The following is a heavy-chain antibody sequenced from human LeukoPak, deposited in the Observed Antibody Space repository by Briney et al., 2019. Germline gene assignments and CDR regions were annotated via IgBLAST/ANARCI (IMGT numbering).Heavy chain of an antibody. CDR1: GFSLSTSGVG. Sequence: SGPTLVNPTQTLTLTCTFSGFSLSTSGVGVGWIRQPPGKALEWLALIYWDDDKRYSPSLKSRLTITKDTSKNQVVLTMTNMDPVDTATYSCAHRIEYSSSSGESYFDYWGQEPWSPSPQ. D-gene: IGHD6-6*01. CDR3: AHRIEYSSSSGESYFDY. J-gene: IGHJ4*01. V-gene: IGHV2-5*02. CDR2: IYWDDDK.